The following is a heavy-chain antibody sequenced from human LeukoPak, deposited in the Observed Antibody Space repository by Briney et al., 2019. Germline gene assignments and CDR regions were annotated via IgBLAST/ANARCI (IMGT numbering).Heavy chain of an antibody. V-gene: IGHV3-49*04. CDR2: IRSKAYRGTT. Sequence: GGSLRLSCTASGFTFGGHAMSWVRQAPGKGLEWVGFIRSKAYRGTTEYAASVKGRFTISRDDSKSIVYLQMNRLKTEDTAFYYCARGPIQLWIHNAMDVWGQGATVTVSS. J-gene: IGHJ6*02. CDR1: GFTFGGHA. CDR3: ARGPIQLWIHNAMDV. D-gene: IGHD5-18*01.